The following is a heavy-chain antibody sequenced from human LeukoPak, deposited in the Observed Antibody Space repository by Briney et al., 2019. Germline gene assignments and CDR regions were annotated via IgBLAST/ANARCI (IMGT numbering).Heavy chain of an antibody. D-gene: IGHD3-22*01. V-gene: IGHV3-48*03. CDR3: ARVGDYYDSSGPPDYFDY. Sequence: GGSLRLSCAASGFTFSSYEMNWVRQAPGKGLEWVSYIGSSGSTIYYADSVKGRFTISRDNAKNSLYLQMDSLRAEDTAVYYCARVGDYYDSSGPPDYFDYWGQGTLVTVSS. J-gene: IGHJ4*02. CDR1: GFTFSSYE. CDR2: IGSSGSTI.